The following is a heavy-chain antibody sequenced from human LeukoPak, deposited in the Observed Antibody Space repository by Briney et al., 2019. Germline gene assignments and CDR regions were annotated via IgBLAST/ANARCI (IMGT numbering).Heavy chain of an antibody. D-gene: IGHD6-19*01. CDR3: ARGPLYSSDWYGAFDI. CDR1: GFTVSTNY. CDR2: IYSGGST. V-gene: IGHV3-66*01. J-gene: IGHJ3*02. Sequence: GGSLRLSCGASGFTVSTNYMSWVRQAPGKGLEWVSFIYSGGSTSYADSVKGRFTISRDNSKNTLYLHMNSLRAEDTAVYYCARGPLYSSDWYGAFDIWGQGTMVTVCS.